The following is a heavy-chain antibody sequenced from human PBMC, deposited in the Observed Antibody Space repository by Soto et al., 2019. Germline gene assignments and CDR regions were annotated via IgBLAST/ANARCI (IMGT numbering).Heavy chain of an antibody. CDR2: IYYSGTP. D-gene: IGHD3-9*01. V-gene: IGHV4-59*08. Sequence: SETLSLTCTVSGGSISSYYWSWIRQPPGKGLEWIGYIYYSGTPTYTPSLKSRVTISVDTSKNQFSLKLSSVPAADTAVYYCAMTGYFSWFDPWGQGTLVTVSS. CDR1: GGSISSYY. J-gene: IGHJ5*02. CDR3: AMTGYFSWFDP.